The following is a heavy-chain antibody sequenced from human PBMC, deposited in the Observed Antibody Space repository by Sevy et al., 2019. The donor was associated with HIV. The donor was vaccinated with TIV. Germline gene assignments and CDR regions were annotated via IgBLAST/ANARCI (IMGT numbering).Heavy chain of an antibody. J-gene: IGHJ3*01. V-gene: IGHV3-11*06. CDR1: GFTFGGYH. Sequence: GSLKLSCVGSGFTFGGYHISLIRQAPGKGLELLAFFSRPSSFTNYIGSVRGRFTISRDNAKNEVFLQMNSLRAEDTGVYYCARGAYDVWGQGTTVTVSS. CDR2: FSRPSSFT. CDR3: ARGAYDV.